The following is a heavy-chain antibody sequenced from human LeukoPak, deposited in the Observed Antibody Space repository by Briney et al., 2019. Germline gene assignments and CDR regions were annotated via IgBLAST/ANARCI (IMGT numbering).Heavy chain of an antibody. CDR2: IYSGSST. CDR3: ARVAGRHYYYGMDV. Sequence: GGSLRLSCAASGFTVSSNYMSWVRQAPGKGLEWLAVIYSGSSTYYADSVKGRFTISRDNSKNSLYLQMNSLRAEDTAVYYCARVAGRHYYYGMDVWGQGTTVTVSS. V-gene: IGHV3-53*01. J-gene: IGHJ6*02. D-gene: IGHD6-13*01. CDR1: GFTVSSNY.